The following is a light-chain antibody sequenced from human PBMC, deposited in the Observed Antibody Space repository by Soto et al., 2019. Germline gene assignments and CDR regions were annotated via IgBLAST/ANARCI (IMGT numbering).Light chain of an antibody. Sequence: HSVLTQPPSVPGAPGQRATISCTGSSSNIGAGYDVHWYQQFPGTTPKFLIYGNTNRPSGVPDRFSASKSGTSASLDITGLQAEDGAEYFCQSYDSSLTVVFGGGTKVTVL. CDR1: SSNIGAGYD. J-gene: IGLJ2*01. CDR3: QSYDSSLTVV. V-gene: IGLV1-40*01. CDR2: GNT.